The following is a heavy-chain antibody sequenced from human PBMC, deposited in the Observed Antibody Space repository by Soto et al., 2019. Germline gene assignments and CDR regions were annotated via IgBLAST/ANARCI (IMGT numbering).Heavy chain of an antibody. CDR1: GFTFSSYA. Sequence: PGGSLRLSCAASGFTFSSYAMSWVRQAPGKGLEWVSAISGSGGSTYYADSVKGRFTISRDNSKNTLYLQMNSLRAEDTAVYYCAKALVTYYYDSSGYPGAPCFDYWGQGTLVTVSS. D-gene: IGHD3-22*01. CDR2: ISGSGGST. CDR3: AKALVTYYYDSSGYPGAPCFDY. V-gene: IGHV3-23*01. J-gene: IGHJ4*02.